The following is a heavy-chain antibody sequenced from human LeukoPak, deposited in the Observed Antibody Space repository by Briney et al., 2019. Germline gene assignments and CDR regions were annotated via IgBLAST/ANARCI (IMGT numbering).Heavy chain of an antibody. CDR2: INPNSGGT. J-gene: IGHJ3*02. CDR3: ARGPSDSSGYYYEGDAFDI. Sequence: GASVKVSCKASGYTFTGYYMHWVRQAPGQGLEWMGWINPNSGGTSYAQKFQGRVTMTRDTSISIVYMEVSRLRSDDTAVYYCARGPSDSSGYYYEGDAFDIWGQGTVVTVSS. V-gene: IGHV1-2*02. CDR1: GYTFTGYY. D-gene: IGHD3-22*01.